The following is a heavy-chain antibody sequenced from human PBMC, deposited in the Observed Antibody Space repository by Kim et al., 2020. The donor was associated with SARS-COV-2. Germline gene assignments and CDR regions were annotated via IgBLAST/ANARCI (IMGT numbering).Heavy chain of an antibody. J-gene: IGHJ4*02. CDR3: ATGSIGARPLGY. V-gene: IGHV3-7*01. D-gene: IGHD6-6*01. Sequence: YSIDSVKGRFTNSRDNARNALYLQMNNLRAEDTAIYFCATGSIGARPLGYWGQGTLVTVSS.